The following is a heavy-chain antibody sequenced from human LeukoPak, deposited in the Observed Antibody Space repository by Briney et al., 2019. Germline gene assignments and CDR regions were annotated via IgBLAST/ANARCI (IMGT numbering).Heavy chain of an antibody. J-gene: IGHJ4*02. CDR3: ARARIAVAGTTYYFDY. CDR2: IYTSGST. D-gene: IGHD6-19*01. CDR1: GGSFSGYY. V-gene: IGHV4-59*10. Sequence: PSETLSLTCAVYGGSFSGYYWSWIRQPPGKGLEWIGRIYTSGSTNYNPSLKSRVTMSVDTSKNQFSLKLSSVTAADTAVYYCARARIAVAGTTYYFDYWGQGTLVTVSS.